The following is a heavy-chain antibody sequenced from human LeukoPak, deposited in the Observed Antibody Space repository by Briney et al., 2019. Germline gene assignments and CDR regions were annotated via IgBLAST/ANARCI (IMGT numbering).Heavy chain of an antibody. CDR2: IYYSGST. D-gene: IGHD3-10*01. Sequence: SETLSLTCTVSGGSISSYYWNWIRQPPGKGLEGIGYIYYSGSTNYTPSLKSRVTISADPSKNQFSLKLSSVTAADTAMYYCATEGPMFDAGSYSKSLGYWGPRILVTVSS. J-gene: IGHJ4*02. CDR1: GGSISSYY. V-gene: IGHV4-59*01. CDR3: ATEGPMFDAGSYSKSLGY.